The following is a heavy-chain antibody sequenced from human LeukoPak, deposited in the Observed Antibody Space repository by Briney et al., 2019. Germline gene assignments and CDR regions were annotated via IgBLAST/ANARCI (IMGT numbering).Heavy chain of an antibody. CDR1: GFTLDDYA. V-gene: IGHV3-43*02. CDR2: ISGDGKST. J-gene: IGHJ5*02. D-gene: IGHD1-26*01. CDR3: AKGVRSGTYYNCFDP. Sequence: GGSLRLSCVTSGFTLDDYALHWVRQAPGKGLEWISLISGDGKSTYYADSVKGRFTISRDNSKNSLYLQMSSLRAEDTALYYCAKGVRSGTYYNCFDPWGQGTLVTVS.